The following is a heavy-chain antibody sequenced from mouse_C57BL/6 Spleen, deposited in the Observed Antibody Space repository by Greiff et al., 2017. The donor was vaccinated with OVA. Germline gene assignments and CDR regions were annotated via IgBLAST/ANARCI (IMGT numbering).Heavy chain of an antibody. D-gene: IGHD1-1*01. CDR3: ARETTVAHYYAMDY. CDR2: INPNYGTT. V-gene: IGHV1-39*01. J-gene: IGHJ4*01. Sequence: VQLQQSGPELVKPGASVKISCKASGYSFTDYNMNWVKQSNGKSLEWIGVINPNYGTTSYHQKFKGKATLTVDQSSSTAHMQLSSLTDEDFEVYYSARETTVAHYYAMDYWGQGTSVTVSS. CDR1: GYSFTDYN.